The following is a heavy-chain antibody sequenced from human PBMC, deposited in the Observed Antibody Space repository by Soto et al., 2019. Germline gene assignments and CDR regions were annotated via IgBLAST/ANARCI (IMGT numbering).Heavy chain of an antibody. CDR2: INAGNGNT. J-gene: IGHJ3*02. CDR3: ARDEVYCGGDCSRAFDI. Sequence: ASVKVSCKASGYTFTSYAIHWVRQAPGQRLEWMGWINAGNGNTKYSQKFQGRVTITRDTSASTAYMELSSLRSEDTAVYYCARDEVYCGGDCSRAFDIWGQGTMVTVSS. D-gene: IGHD2-21*01. V-gene: IGHV1-3*01. CDR1: GYTFTSYA.